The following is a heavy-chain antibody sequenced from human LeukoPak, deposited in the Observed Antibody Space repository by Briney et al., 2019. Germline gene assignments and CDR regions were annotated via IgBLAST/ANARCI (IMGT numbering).Heavy chain of an antibody. CDR2: IYSGGST. CDR3: TTDGVGVEGATYDN. V-gene: IGHV3-53*01. D-gene: IGHD1-26*01. CDR1: GFTFFNYW. Sequence: GGSLRLSCAASGFTFFNYWMTWVRQTPGKGLDWVSVIYSGGSTYYADSVKGRFTISRDNSKNTLYLQMNSLRAEDTAVYYCTTDGVGVEGATYDNWGQGTLVSVSS. J-gene: IGHJ4*02.